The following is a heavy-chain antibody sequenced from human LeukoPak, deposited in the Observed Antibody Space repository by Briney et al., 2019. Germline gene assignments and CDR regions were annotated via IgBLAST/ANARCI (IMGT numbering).Heavy chain of an antibody. CDR1: GYSFTSYW. J-gene: IGHJ4*02. Sequence: GESLKISCKGSGYSFTSYWIGWERQMPGKGLEWMGIIYPGDSDTRYSPSFQGQVTISADKSISTAYLQWSSLKASDTAMYYCARLGGATYSYGEYCFDYWGQGTLVTVSS. D-gene: IGHD1-26*01. V-gene: IGHV5-51*01. CDR2: IYPGDSDT. CDR3: ARLGGATYSYGEYCFDY.